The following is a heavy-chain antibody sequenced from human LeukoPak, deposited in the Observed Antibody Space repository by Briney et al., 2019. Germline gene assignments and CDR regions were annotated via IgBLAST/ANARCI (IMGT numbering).Heavy chain of an antibody. D-gene: IGHD2-15*01. CDR2: ISSSSSYI. CDR3: ARDLGYCSGGSCYYYYGMDV. Sequence: PGGSLRLSCAASGFTFSSYSMNWVRQAPRKGLEWVSSISSSSSYIYYADSVKGRFTISRDNAKNSLYLQMNSLRAEDTAVYYCARDLGYCSGGSCYYYYGMDVWGQGTTVTVSS. J-gene: IGHJ6*02. CDR1: GFTFSSYS. V-gene: IGHV3-21*01.